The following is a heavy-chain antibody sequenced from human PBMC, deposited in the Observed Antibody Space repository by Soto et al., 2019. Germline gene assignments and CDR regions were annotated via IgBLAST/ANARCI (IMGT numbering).Heavy chain of an antibody. J-gene: IGHJ6*02. V-gene: IGHV1-18*01. CDR2: ISAYNGEK. CDR3: ARGGDCSSTSCYTPNYDNGMEV. D-gene: IGHD2-2*02. Sequence: SVKVSCKASGYNFPSHTISWVRQAPGQGLEWVGWISAYNGEKKYEQKFQGRVTMTTDRSTSTAYMELRGLRSDDTAVYYCARGGDCSSTSCYTPNYDNGMEVCGQ. CDR1: GYNFPSHT.